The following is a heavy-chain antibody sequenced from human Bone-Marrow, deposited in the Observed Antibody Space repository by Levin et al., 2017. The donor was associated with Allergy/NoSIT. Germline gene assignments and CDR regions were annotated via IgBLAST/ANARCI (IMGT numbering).Heavy chain of an antibody. J-gene: IGHJ6*02. V-gene: IGHV1-18*01. CDR2: VSAYSGNT. CDR3: ARGHFPYYYYGMDV. Sequence: SCKFSFSPFPPSFLPWVRQAPGQGLEWMGWVSAYSGNTNYALNLQDRVTMTPAPSTNTAYMELTSLRSDDTAIYYCARGHFPYYYYGMDVWGQGTTVVVSS. CDR1: FSPFPPSF.